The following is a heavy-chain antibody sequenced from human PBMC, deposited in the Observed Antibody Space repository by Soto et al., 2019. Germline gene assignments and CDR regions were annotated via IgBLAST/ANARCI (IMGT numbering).Heavy chain of an antibody. Sequence: EVHLVESGGGLVQPGGSLRLSCAASGFTFSKYWMHWVRQVPWKGLVWVSRINSDGRNTSYADSVKGRFTISRDNAKNTLYLQLDSLGVEDTAVYYCASLLAVAGINSWGQGTLVTVSS. CDR1: GFTFSKYW. CDR3: ASLLAVAGINS. J-gene: IGHJ4*02. CDR2: INSDGRNT. D-gene: IGHD6-19*01. V-gene: IGHV3-74*01.